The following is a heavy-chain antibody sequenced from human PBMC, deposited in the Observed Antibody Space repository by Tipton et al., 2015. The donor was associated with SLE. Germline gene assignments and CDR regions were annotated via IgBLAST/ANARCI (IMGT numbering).Heavy chain of an antibody. V-gene: IGHV3-53*01. J-gene: IGHJ3*01. CDR1: GFTASSHY. Sequence: SLRLSCAASGFTASSHYMSWVRQAPGKGLEWVSVIYNGDSISYADSVKGRFTISRDNSKDTLYLQMNGLRAEDTAVYYCARKDAFDFWGQGTTVIVSS. CDR2: IYNGDSI. CDR3: ARKDAFDF.